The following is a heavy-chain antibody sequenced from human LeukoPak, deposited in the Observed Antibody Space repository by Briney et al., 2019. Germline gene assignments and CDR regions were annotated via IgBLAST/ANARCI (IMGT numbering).Heavy chain of an antibody. Sequence: SDTLSLTCTVSGVSINTYFWSWIRQPPGKGLEWVGQINYGGSTNYNPSLKSRVTISVDTSKNEFSLNLNSVTAADTAVYYCAREGGLEKHQGIEVPGKQDIWGSYYYYYGMDLWGQGTTVIVSS. D-gene: IGHD6-19*01. CDR1: GVSINTYF. J-gene: IGHJ6*02. V-gene: IGHV4-59*12. CDR3: AREGGLEKHQGIEVPGKQDIWGSYYYYYGMDL. CDR2: INYGGST.